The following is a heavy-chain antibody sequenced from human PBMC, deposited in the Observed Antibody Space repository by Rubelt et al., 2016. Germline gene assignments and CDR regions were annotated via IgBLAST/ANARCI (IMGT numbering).Heavy chain of an antibody. V-gene: IGHV3-48*01. CDR3: ARSGGWFGADY. J-gene: IGHJ4*02. Sequence: ISSSSSTIYYADSMKGRFTISRDNAKNSLYLQMNSLRAEDTAVYYCARSGGWFGADYWGQGTLVTVSS. D-gene: IGHD3-10*01. CDR2: ISSSSSTI.